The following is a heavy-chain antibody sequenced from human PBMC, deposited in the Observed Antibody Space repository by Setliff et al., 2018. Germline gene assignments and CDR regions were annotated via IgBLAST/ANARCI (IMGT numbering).Heavy chain of an antibody. D-gene: IGHD6-13*01. CDR1: GYTFNNYG. J-gene: IGHJ4*02. Sequence: ASVKVSCKASGYTFNNYGITWVRQAPGQGLEWMGWINNYSFKTNYPQKFQGRVTMTRDTSTGTVYMELTSLKSEDTAVYYCARAGDAAAGRKGVFEYWGQGSLVTVSS. CDR3: ARAGDAAAGRKGVFEY. V-gene: IGHV1-18*01. CDR2: INNYSFKT.